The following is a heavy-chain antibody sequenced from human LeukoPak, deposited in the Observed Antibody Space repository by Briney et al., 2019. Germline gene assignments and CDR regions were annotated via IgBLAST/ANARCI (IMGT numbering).Heavy chain of an antibody. CDR3: TRERTMVRGMSWFDP. CDR2: IYYSGST. Sequence: SETLSLTCNVSGDSISSRNFYWGWIRQPPGKGLEWIGSIYYSGSTYYSPSLKSRLTISDDTSKNQFSLKLSSVTAADTAVYYCTRERTMVRGMSWFDPWGQGTRVTVSP. CDR1: GDSISSRNFY. J-gene: IGHJ5*02. V-gene: IGHV4-39*07. D-gene: IGHD3-10*01.